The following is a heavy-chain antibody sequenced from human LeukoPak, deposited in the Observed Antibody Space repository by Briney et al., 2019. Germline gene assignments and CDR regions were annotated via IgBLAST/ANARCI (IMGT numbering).Heavy chain of an antibody. V-gene: IGHV3-11*01. CDR1: GFTLTDYY. Sequence: GGSLRLSCAASGFTLTDYYMSWIRQAPGKGLEWLSYISGSGNAIYYADSVKGRFTVSRDNAKNSLDLQMNSLRAEDTAVYYCAKKRVLHAHYDYWGQGTLVTVSS. CDR3: AKKRVLHAHYDY. J-gene: IGHJ4*02. CDR2: ISGSGNAI.